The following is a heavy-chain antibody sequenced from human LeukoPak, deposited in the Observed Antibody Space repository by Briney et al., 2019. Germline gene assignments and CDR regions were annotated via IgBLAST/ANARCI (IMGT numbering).Heavy chain of an antibody. V-gene: IGHV4-38-2*02. Sequence: PSETLSLTCTVSGYSISSGYSWGWIRQPPGKGLEWIGTIYHSGSAYYNPSLRSRVTISVDTSKNQFSLRLKLSSVTAADTAVYYCARDRSGGSFLQGVLVRKRNYSFDYWGQGTLVTVSS. CDR2: IYHSGSA. D-gene: IGHD3-10*01. CDR3: ARDRSGGSFLQGVLVRKRNYSFDY. J-gene: IGHJ4*02. CDR1: GYSISSGYS.